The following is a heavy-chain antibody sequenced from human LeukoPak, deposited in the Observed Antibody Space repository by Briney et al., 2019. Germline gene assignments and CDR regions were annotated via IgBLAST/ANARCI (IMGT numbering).Heavy chain of an antibody. CDR3: ARDGGSSWYFDY. V-gene: IGHV3-48*04. CDR2: ISSSGNTT. CDR1: GFTFSNYG. D-gene: IGHD6-13*01. Sequence: GGSLRLSCAASGFTFSNYGMSWVRQAPGKGLECVSYISSSGNTTYHADSVKGRFTISRDNAKNSLYLQMSSLRAEDTAVYYCARDGGSSWYFDYWGQGTLVTVSS. J-gene: IGHJ4*02.